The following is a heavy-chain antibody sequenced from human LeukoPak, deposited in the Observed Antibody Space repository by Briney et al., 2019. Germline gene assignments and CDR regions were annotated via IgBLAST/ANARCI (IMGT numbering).Heavy chain of an antibody. J-gene: IGHJ4*02. CDR3: ARDRQNYDILTGYHH. CDR1: GFTFSSYW. CDR2: IKQDGSEK. D-gene: IGHD3-9*01. Sequence: TGGSLRLSCAASGFTFSSYWMSWVRQAPGKGLEWVANIKQDGSEKYYVDSVKGRFTISRDNAKNSLYLQMNSLRAEDTAVYYCARDRQNYDILTGYHHWGQGTLVTVSS. V-gene: IGHV3-7*01.